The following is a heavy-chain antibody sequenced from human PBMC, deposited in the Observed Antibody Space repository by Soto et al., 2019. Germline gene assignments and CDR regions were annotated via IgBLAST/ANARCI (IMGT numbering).Heavy chain of an antibody. J-gene: IGHJ3*02. V-gene: IGHV1-18*01. CDR1: GYTFTSYG. CDR2: ISAYNGNT. D-gene: IGHD3-22*01. Sequence: ASVKVSCKASGYTFTSYGISWVRQAPGQGLEWMGWISAYNGNTNYAQKLQSRVTMTTDTSTSTAYMELRSLRSDDTAVYYCARGDYYDSSGYSDAFDIWGQGKMVTVS. CDR3: ARGDYYDSSGYSDAFDI.